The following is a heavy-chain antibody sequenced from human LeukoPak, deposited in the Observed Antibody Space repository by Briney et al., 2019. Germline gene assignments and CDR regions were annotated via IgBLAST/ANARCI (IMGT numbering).Heavy chain of an antibody. V-gene: IGHV3-30*18. J-gene: IGHJ6*02. CDR1: GFTFSSYG. Sequence: GGSLRLSCAASGFTFSSYGMHWVRQAPGKGLEWVAVITYDGSNKYYADSVKGRFTISRDNSKNTLYLQMNSLRAEDTAVYYCAKGEGSYGYYYYGMDVWGQGPTVTVSS. D-gene: IGHD5-18*01. CDR2: ITYDGSNK. CDR3: AKGEGSYGYYYYGMDV.